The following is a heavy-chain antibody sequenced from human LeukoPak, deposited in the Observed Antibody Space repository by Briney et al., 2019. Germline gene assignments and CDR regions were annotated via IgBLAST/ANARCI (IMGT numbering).Heavy chain of an antibody. CDR2: IWYDGSNK. D-gene: IGHD2-2*01. V-gene: IGHV3-33*08. CDR1: GFTFSSYG. CDR3: ARDGRIVVVPSC. J-gene: IGHJ4*02. Sequence: GGSLRLYCAASGFTFSSYGMHWVRQAPGKGPEWVAVIWYDGSNKYYADSVKGRFTISRDNSKNTLYLQMNSLRAEDTAVYYCARDGRIVVVPSCWGQGTLVTASS.